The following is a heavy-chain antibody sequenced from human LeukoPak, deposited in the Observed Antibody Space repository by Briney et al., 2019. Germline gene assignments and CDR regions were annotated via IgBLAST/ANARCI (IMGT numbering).Heavy chain of an antibody. D-gene: IGHD2-2*01. CDR1: GFTFGDYA. V-gene: IGHV3-49*03. Sequence: GGSLRLSCTASGFTFGDYAMSWFRQAPGKGLEWVGFIRSKAYGGATENAASVKGRFTISRDDSKSIAYLQMNSLKTEDTAVYYCARGGVYCSSVSCSVDYWGQGILVTVSS. CDR3: ARGGVYCSSVSCSVDY. J-gene: IGHJ4*02. CDR2: IRSKAYGGAT.